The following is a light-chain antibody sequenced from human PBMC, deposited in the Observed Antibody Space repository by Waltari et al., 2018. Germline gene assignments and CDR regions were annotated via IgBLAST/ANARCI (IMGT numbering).Light chain of an antibody. CDR1: SSDIGTYNY. J-gene: IGLJ3*02. Sequence: QSALTQPASVSGSPGQSITISCTGTSSDIGTYNYVSWYQQHPGKAPKLMIYSVSNRPSGVSNRFSASKAGNTASLTMSGLQAEDEADYYCSSYTSTDTWVFGGGTKLTVL. CDR3: SSYTSTDTWV. CDR2: SVS. V-gene: IGLV2-14*03.